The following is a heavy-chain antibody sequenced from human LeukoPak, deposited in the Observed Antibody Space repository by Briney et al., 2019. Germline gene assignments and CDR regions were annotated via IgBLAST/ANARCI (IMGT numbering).Heavy chain of an antibody. V-gene: IGHV3-21*01. Sequence: PGGSLRLSCAASGFTFSSYNMNWVRQAPGKGLEWVSSISGSGSGGSTHYADSVKGRFTISRDNAKNTLYLQMNSLRPDDTAIYFCARQEARNYYYEGLDYWGQGNLVTVSS. CDR1: GFTFSSYN. D-gene: IGHD3-22*01. CDR3: ARQEARNYYYEGLDY. J-gene: IGHJ4*02. CDR2: ISGSGSGGST.